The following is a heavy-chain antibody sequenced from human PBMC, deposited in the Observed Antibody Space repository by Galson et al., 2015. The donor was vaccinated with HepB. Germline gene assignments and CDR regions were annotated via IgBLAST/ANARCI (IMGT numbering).Heavy chain of an antibody. CDR1: GFTVSSNY. CDR3: ARDYCDTSGLDY. D-gene: IGHD3-22*01. V-gene: IGHV3-66*02. J-gene: IGHJ4*02. Sequence: SLRLSCAASGFTVSSNYMSWVRQAPGKGLEWVSVIYSGTSTYYADSVKGRFTISRDNSKNTLYLQMNSLRAEDTAVYYCARDYCDTSGLDYWGQGTLVTVSS. CDR2: IYSGTST.